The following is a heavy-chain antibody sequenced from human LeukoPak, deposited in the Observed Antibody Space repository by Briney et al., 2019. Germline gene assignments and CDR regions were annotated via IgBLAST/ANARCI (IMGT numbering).Heavy chain of an antibody. J-gene: IGHJ4*01. V-gene: IGHV3-7*03. CDR2: IKQDGSDK. D-gene: IGHD5-18*01. CDR1: GFTFSSYW. CDR3: ARSSSDTAMLNDFDY. Sequence: GGSLRLSCAASGFTFSSYWMSWVRQAPGKGLEWVTNIKQDGSDKYYVDSVKGRFTISRDNAKNSLYLQMNSLRAEDTAVYYCARSSSDTAMLNDFDYWGQGTLVTVSS.